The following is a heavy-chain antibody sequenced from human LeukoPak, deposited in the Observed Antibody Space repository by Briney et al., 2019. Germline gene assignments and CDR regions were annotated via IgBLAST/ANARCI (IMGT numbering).Heavy chain of an antibody. J-gene: IGHJ6*02. Sequence: GASVKVSCKASGGTFSSYTISWVRQAPGQGLEWMGRIIPILGIANYAQKFQGRVTITADKSTSTAYMELSSLRSEDTAVYYCARDTEPSYGMDVWGQGTTVTVSS. V-gene: IGHV1-69*04. CDR3: ARDTEPSYGMDV. D-gene: IGHD2-8*02. CDR2: IIPILGIA. CDR1: GGTFSSYT.